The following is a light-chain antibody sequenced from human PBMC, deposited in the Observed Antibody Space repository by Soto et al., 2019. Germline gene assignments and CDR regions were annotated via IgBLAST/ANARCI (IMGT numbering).Light chain of an antibody. Sequence: EIVLTQSPGTLSLSPGERATLSCGASQSVSSTFLAWYQQKPGQAPRHLIYGASSRATGIPDRFSGSGSGTDFTLTISRLEPEDSAVYYWKQYGGSPLYSFGQGTKLEIK. CDR1: QSVSSTF. J-gene: IGKJ2*01. CDR2: GAS. V-gene: IGKV3-20*01. CDR3: KQYGGSPLYS.